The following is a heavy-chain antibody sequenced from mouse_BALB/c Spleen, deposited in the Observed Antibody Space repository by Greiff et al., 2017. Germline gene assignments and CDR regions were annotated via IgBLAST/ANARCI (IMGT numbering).Heavy chain of an antibody. CDR1: GYTFISYW. Sequence: QVQLQQPGAELVKPGASVKLSCKASGYTFISYWMHWVKQRPGQGLEWIGEINPSNGRTNYNEKFKSKATLTVDKSSSTAYMQLSSLTSEDSAVYYCARYGYDGPLDYWGQGTTLTVSS. V-gene: IGHV1S81*02. CDR3: ARYGYDGPLDY. D-gene: IGHD2-2*01. CDR2: INPSNGRT. J-gene: IGHJ2*01.